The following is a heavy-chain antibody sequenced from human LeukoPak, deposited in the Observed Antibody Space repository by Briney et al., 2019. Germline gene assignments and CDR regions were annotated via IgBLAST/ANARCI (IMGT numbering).Heavy chain of an antibody. CDR1: GFTVSSNY. J-gene: IGHJ4*02. V-gene: IGHV3-66*01. Sequence: PGGALRLSCAASGFTVSSNYMSWGRQTLREGLWRVSLLYIDGSTYYADYVKGRVTISRDNSKNTPSLQMNSLRAEDTAVYYCARGYDDNSVFDYWGQGTLVTVSS. D-gene: IGHD4-23*01. CDR2: LYIDGST. CDR3: ARGYDDNSVFDY.